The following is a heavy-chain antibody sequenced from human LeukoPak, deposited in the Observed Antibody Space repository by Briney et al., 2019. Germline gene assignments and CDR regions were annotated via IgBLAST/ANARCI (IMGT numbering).Heavy chain of an antibody. Sequence: ASVKVSCKASGYTFTSYYMHWVRQAPGQGLEWMGIINPSGGSTSYAQKFQGRVTMTRATSTSTAYMELSRLRSDDTAVYYCASFRPTKLRYFDWLAYWGQGTLVTVSS. CDR3: ASFRPTKLRYFDWLAY. CDR1: GYTFTSYY. CDR2: INPSGGST. J-gene: IGHJ4*02. V-gene: IGHV1-46*01. D-gene: IGHD3-9*01.